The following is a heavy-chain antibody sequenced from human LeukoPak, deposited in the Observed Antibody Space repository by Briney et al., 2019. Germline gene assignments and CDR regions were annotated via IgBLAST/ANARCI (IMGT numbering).Heavy chain of an antibody. CDR1: GGSISSSSYY. D-gene: IGHD3-3*01. CDR2: IYYSGST. J-gene: IGHJ4*02. Sequence: SETLSLTCTVSGGSISSSSYYWGWIRQPPGKGLEWIGSIYYSGSTYYNPSLKSRVTISVDTSKNQFSLKLSSVTAADTAVYYCARGGYDFWSGYYASFDYWGQGTLVTVSS. CDR3: ARGGYDFWSGYYASFDY. V-gene: IGHV4-39*07.